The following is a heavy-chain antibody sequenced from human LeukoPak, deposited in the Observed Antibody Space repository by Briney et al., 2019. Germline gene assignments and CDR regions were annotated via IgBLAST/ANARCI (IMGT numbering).Heavy chain of an antibody. V-gene: IGHV3-23*01. Sequence: GGSLRLSCEASRSSFSTYAMSWVRQAPGKGLEWVSGIGVSGTTTYYTDSVKGRFTISRANSKNTLYLQMSSLRVEDTALYYCVKDQVLVGRVFFDSWGQGTLVTVSS. J-gene: IGHJ4*02. D-gene: IGHD1-26*01. CDR2: IGVSGTTT. CDR1: RSSFSTYA. CDR3: VKDQVLVGRVFFDS.